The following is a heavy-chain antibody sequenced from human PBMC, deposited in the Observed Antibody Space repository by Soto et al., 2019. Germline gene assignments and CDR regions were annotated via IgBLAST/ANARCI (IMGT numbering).Heavy chain of an antibody. CDR3: ARGSSSWYFYFQH. CDR1: GGSISSGGYY. J-gene: IGHJ1*01. V-gene: IGHV4-31*03. D-gene: IGHD6-13*01. CDR2: IYYSGST. Sequence: SETLSLTCTVSGGSISSGGYYWSWIRQHPGKGLEWIGYIYYSGSTCYNPSLKSRVTISVDTSKNQFSLKLSSVTAADTAVYYCARGSSSWYFYFQHWGQGTLVTVSS.